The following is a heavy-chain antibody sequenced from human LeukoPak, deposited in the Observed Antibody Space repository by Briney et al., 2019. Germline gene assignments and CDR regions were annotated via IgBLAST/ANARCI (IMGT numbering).Heavy chain of an antibody. V-gene: IGHV1-69*05. Sequence: SVKVSCRASGGTFSINAITWVRQAPGQGLEWMGGIIPMSETPKYTQKFQGRVTIATDESTNTAYMELSSLRSEDTAVYYCARDKNSGECVSNSCYGVWPLDIWGQGTMVTVSS. J-gene: IGHJ3*02. CDR3: ARDKNSGECVSNSCYGVWPLDI. CDR2: IIPMSETP. CDR1: GGTFSINA. D-gene: IGHD2-2*01.